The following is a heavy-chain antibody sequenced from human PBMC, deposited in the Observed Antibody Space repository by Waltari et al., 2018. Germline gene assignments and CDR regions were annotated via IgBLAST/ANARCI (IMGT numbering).Heavy chain of an antibody. Sequence: QVHLQESGPGPVNPSETLSLTCAVSGYSIRSGYHWGWIRRTPGKGLEWIGSIHHSGSTDYSSALNSRVTLSIDTSENRFSLKLSSVTAADTAIYYCVRDQLPTDSSGYSADYFDRWGQGTLVTVSS. J-gene: IGHJ4*02. CDR2: IHHSGST. V-gene: IGHV4-38-2*02. CDR3: VRDQLPTDSSGYSADYFDR. D-gene: IGHD3-22*01. CDR1: GYSIRSGYH.